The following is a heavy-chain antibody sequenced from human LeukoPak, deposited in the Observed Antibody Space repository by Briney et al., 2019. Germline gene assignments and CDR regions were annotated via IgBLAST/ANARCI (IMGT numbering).Heavy chain of an antibody. V-gene: IGHV1-18*01. CDR2: ISAYNGNT. J-gene: IGHJ4*02. CDR3: ARGAAADDY. CDR1: GYTFTSYG. Sequence: SLRASCRAPGYTFTSYGISWVRQPPGQGLEWMGWISAYNGNTNYAQKLQGRVTMTTDTSTSTAYMELRSLRSDDTAVYYCARGAAADDYWGQGTLVTVSS. D-gene: IGHD6-13*01.